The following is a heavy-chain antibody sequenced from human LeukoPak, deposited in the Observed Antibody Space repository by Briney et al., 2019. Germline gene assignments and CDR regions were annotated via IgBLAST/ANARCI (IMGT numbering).Heavy chain of an antibody. CDR3: ARGVLGPYYFDL. D-gene: IGHD7-27*01. Sequence: SETLSLTCAVYGGTFRGYYGSWIRQPPGKGLEWIGEIHYTGATNYKPSPKSRVTISGDPSKNQVSLRVYSVTAADTAVYYCARGVLGPYYFDLWGRGTLVTVSS. CDR1: GGTFRGYY. V-gene: IGHV4-34*01. CDR2: IHYTGAT. J-gene: IGHJ2*01.